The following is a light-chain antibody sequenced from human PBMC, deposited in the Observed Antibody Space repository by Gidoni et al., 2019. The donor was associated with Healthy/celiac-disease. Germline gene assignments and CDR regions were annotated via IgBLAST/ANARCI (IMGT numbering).Light chain of an antibody. CDR2: GAS. J-gene: IGKJ1*01. Sequence: EIVLTQSPGTLSLSPGERATLSCRASQSVSSSYLAWYQQKPGQAPRLLIYGASSRATGIPDRFSGSGSGTDFTLTISRLEPEDFAVYYCQPGNRTFGQXTKVEIK. CDR3: QPGNRT. V-gene: IGKV3-20*01. CDR1: QSVSSSY.